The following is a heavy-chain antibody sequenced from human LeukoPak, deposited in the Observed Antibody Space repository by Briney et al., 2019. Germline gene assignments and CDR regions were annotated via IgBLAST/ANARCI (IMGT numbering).Heavy chain of an antibody. D-gene: IGHD3-22*01. Sequence: GGSLRLSCAASGFTFSSYAMSWVRQAPGKGLEWVSAISGSGGSTYYADSVKGRFTISRDNSKNTLYLQMNSLRAEDTAVYYCAKRAVDGYYDSSSYPDNDAFDIWGQGTMVTASS. J-gene: IGHJ3*02. CDR3: AKRAVDGYYDSSSYPDNDAFDI. CDR1: GFTFSSYA. CDR2: ISGSGGST. V-gene: IGHV3-23*01.